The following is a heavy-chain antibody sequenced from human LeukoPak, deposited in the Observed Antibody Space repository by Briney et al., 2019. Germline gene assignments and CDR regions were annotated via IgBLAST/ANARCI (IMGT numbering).Heavy chain of an antibody. V-gene: IGHV1-18*01. CDR2: ISAYNGNT. D-gene: IGHD2-21*01. J-gene: IGHJ6*02. Sequence: ASVKVSCKASGYTFTSYGISWVRQAPGQGLEWMGWISAYNGNTNYAQKLQGRVTMTTDTSTSTAYMELRSLRSDDTAVYYCARGLRPWSIPLTWGMDVWGQGTTVTVSS. CDR1: GYTFTSYG. CDR3: ARGLRPWSIPLTWGMDV.